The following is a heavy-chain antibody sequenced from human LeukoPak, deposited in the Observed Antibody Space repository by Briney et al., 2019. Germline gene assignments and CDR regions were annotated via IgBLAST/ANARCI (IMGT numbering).Heavy chain of an antibody. CDR1: GFTFSSCG. CDR3: ARDGTTELGTVYMDV. V-gene: IGHV3-30*03. Sequence: GGPLTLSCTASGFTFSSCGMHCVRQAPGKWLDPGTGISYDGSNKYYVHSLNGRLTTSRDNTKNSLYLEMNCLTVEDTAIYFCARDGTTELGTVYMDVWGKGTTVTISS. CDR2: ISYDGSNK. D-gene: IGHD1-1*01. J-gene: IGHJ6*03.